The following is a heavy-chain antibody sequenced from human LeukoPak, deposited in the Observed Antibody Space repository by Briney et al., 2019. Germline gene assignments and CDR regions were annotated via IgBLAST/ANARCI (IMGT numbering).Heavy chain of an antibody. V-gene: IGHV1-18*01. Sequence: ASVKVSCKASGYTLTSYGISWVRQAHGQGLEWMGWISTYNANTKYAQKFQGRVAMTTDTSTSTAYMELRNLRFDDTAFYYCARVISSSWYHHDHWGQGTLVTVST. CDR2: ISTYNANT. J-gene: IGHJ4*02. CDR3: ARVISSSWYHHDH. D-gene: IGHD6-13*01. CDR1: GYTLTSYG.